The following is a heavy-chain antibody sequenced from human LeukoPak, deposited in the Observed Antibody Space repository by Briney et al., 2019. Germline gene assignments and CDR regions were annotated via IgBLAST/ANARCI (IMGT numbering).Heavy chain of an antibody. CDR2: IYYSGST. Sequence: SETLSLTCTVSGVSISSYYWSWIRQPPGKGLEWIGYIYYSGSTNYNPSLKSRVTISVDTSKNQFSLKLSSVTAADTAVYYCARRDGYNYYYWGQGTLVTVSS. D-gene: IGHD5-24*01. J-gene: IGHJ4*02. CDR1: GVSISSYY. CDR3: ARRDGYNYYY. V-gene: IGHV4-59*01.